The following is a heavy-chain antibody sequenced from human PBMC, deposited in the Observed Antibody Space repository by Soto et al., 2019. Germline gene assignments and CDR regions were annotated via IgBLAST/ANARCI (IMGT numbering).Heavy chain of an antibody. D-gene: IGHD6-13*01. CDR3: ARGSSTWAYYFDF. J-gene: IGHJ4*02. V-gene: IGHV3-48*02. CDR1: GFTFSSYS. CDR2: ITSSGTTV. Sequence: EVHLVESGGGLVQPGGSLRLSCAASGFTFSSYSLNWVRQAPGKGLEWVSYITSSGTTVYYADSVRGRFTISRDNAKSSLYLQMNSLRDDDTAVYYCARGSSTWAYYFDFGGQGTLVTVSS.